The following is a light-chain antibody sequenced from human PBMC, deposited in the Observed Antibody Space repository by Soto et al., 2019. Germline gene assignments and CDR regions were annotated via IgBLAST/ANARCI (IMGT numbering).Light chain of an antibody. CDR3: QHPTRYPLT. CDR1: QDISDY. Sequence: PSDVSPFGEESGTMTWRASQDISDYLACYQQRPGKAPKLLIYAASTLQSGVPSRFSVCGSGRQSTLTSSRLQPEDLATYSCQHPTRYPLTIRCGTKVDIK. J-gene: IGKJ4*01. CDR2: AAS. V-gene: IGKV1-9*01.